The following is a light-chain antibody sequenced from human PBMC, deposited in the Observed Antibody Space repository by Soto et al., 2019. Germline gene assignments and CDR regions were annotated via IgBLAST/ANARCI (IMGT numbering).Light chain of an antibody. CDR1: QSVLDNSTNKSY. CDR3: HQSYTTPPT. CDR2: WAS. V-gene: IGKV4-1*01. Sequence: VLTQSPSSLAVSLGERATVNCRSSQSVLDNSTNKSYLAWYQKKPGHPPKLLVHWASVREAGVPDRFSGGGSGTDFTLTISSLQAEDVAVYYCHQSYTTPPTFGQGTQLEIK. J-gene: IGKJ2*01.